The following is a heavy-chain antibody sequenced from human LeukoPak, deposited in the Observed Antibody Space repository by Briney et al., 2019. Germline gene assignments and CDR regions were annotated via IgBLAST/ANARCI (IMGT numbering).Heavy chain of an antibody. Sequence: PGGSLRLSCAASGLTFSSYWMSWVRQAPGKGLEWVANIKQDGSERYYVDSVKGRFTISRDNAKNSLYLQMNSLRAEDTAVYYCARCSNNYYYYMDVWGKGTTVTVSS. CDR3: ARCSNNYYYYMDV. CDR1: GLTFSSYW. J-gene: IGHJ6*03. V-gene: IGHV3-7*01. CDR2: IKQDGSER. D-gene: IGHD2-15*01.